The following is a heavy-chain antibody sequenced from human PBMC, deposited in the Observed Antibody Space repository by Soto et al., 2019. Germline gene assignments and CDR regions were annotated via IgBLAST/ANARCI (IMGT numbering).Heavy chain of an antibody. CDR2: MNPNSANT. V-gene: IGHV1-8*01. D-gene: IGHD3-22*01. CDR3: ARARYDSSGYYFDY. Sequence: ASVKVSCKASGYTFTSYDINWVRQATGQGLEWMGWMNPNSANTGYAQKFQGRVTMTRNTSISTAYMELNSLRAEDTAVYYCARARYDSSGYYFDYWGQGALVTVSS. CDR1: GYTFTSYD. J-gene: IGHJ4*02.